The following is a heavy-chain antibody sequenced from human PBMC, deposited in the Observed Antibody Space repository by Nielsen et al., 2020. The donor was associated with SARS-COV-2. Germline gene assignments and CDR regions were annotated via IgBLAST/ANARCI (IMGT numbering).Heavy chain of an antibody. J-gene: IGHJ4*02. CDR1: GGSISSYY. D-gene: IGHD3-16*01. CDR3: AGGNTALRYYFDY. Sequence: LETLSLTCTVSGGSISSYYWSWIRQPPGKGLEWIGYFYYSGGTNYNPSLKSRVTISVDTSKNQFSLTLRSVTAADTAVYFCAGGNTALRYYFDYWGQGTLVTVSS. V-gene: IGHV4-59*08. CDR2: FYYSGGT.